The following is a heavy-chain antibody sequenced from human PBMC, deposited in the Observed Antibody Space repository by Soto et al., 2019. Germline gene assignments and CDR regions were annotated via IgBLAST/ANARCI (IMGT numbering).Heavy chain of an antibody. D-gene: IGHD3-10*01. CDR1: GFTFSRYA. CDR3: ARSRSVAVADFFDF. J-gene: IGHJ4*02. Sequence: QVQVVESGGGVVQPGRSLRLSCAASGFTFSRYAIHWVRQAPGKGLEWVAVISRDGTNKYYVDSVKGRFTISRDNSRNTLYLQMDSLRHEDAAVYYCARSRSVAVADFFDFWVQGTLVTVSS. CDR2: ISRDGTNK. V-gene: IGHV3-30*04.